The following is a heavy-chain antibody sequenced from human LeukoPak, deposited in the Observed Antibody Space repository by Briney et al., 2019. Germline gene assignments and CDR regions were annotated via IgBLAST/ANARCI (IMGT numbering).Heavy chain of an antibody. Sequence: ASVKVSCKASGYTFTGYYMHWVRQAPGQGLEWMGWINPNSGGTNYAQKVQGRVTMTRDTSISTAYMELSRLRSDDTAVYYCARVVYSSGWYSTYYFDYWGQGTLVTVSS. J-gene: IGHJ4*02. CDR1: GYTFTGYY. CDR2: INPNSGGT. CDR3: ARVVYSSGWYSTYYFDY. D-gene: IGHD6-19*01. V-gene: IGHV1-2*02.